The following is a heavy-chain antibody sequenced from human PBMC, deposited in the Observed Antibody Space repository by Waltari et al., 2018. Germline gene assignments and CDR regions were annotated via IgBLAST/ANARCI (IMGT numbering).Heavy chain of an antibody. J-gene: IGHJ3*02. V-gene: IGHV6-1*01. CDR1: GDSVSSKNVA. CDR3: ARGRGSAFDI. Sequence: QVQLQQSGPGLVKPSQILSLTCDISGDSVSSKNVAWNGIRQSPSGGLGWLGRTYYRSKWYSDCVVSVQSRITINADTSKNQFSLQLNSVTPEDTAMYFCARGRGSAFDIWGQGTMVTVSS. CDR2: TYYRSKWYS.